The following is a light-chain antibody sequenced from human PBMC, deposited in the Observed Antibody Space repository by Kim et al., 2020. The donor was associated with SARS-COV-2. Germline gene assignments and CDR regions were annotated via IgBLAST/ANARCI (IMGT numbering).Light chain of an antibody. J-gene: IGLJ2*01. CDR2: GKN. CDR3: NSRDSSRNHL. V-gene: IGLV3-19*01. Sequence: SSELTQDPAVSVALGQTVRITCQGASLRSYYASWYQQKPGQAPVLVIYGKNNRPSGIPDRFPGSSSGNTASLTITGAQAEDEADYYCNSRDSSRNHLFGG. CDR1: SLRSYY.